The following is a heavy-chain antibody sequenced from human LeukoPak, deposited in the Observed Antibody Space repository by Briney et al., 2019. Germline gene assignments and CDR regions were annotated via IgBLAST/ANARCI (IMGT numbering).Heavy chain of an antibody. D-gene: IGHD2-15*01. CDR1: GFTVSSNY. CDR2: IYSGGST. Sequence: GGSLRPSCAASGFTVSSNYMSWVRQAPGKGLEWVSVIYSGGSTYYADSVKGRFTISRDNSKNTLYLQMNSLRAEDTAVYYCARCRGSYCSGGTCYDYYFDYWGQGTLVTVSS. V-gene: IGHV3-53*01. J-gene: IGHJ4*02. CDR3: ARCRGSYCSGGTCYDYYFDY.